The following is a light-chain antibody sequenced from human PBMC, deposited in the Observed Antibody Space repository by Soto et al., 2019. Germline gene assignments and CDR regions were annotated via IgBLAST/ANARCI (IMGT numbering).Light chain of an antibody. CDR2: KAS. CDR1: QSISNY. Sequence: DIQMTQSPSSLSASVGDRFTITCRASQSISNYLSWYQQKSGKAPKLLIYKASSLKSGVPSRFSGSGSGTEFTLTINSLQSDDFAIYYCQQYTDWPRTFGQGTKVDIK. V-gene: IGKV1-5*03. CDR3: QQYTDWPRT. J-gene: IGKJ1*01.